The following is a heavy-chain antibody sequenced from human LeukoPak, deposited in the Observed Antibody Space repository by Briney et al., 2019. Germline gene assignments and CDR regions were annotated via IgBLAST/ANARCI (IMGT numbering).Heavy chain of an antibody. CDR3: RVTATSEDLDY. CDR2: IYYSGST. CDR1: GGSISSSSYY. Sequence: SETLSLTCTVSGGSISSSSYYWGWIRQPPGKGLEWIGSIYYSGSTYYNPSLKSRVTISVDTSKNQFSLKLSSVTAADTAVYYRRVTATSEDLDYWGQGTLVTVSS. D-gene: IGHD2-21*02. V-gene: IGHV4-39*01. J-gene: IGHJ4*02.